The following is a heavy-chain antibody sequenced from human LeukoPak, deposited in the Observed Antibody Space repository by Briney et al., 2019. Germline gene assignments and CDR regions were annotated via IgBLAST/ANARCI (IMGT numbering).Heavy chain of an antibody. CDR2: IYYSGST. J-gene: IGHJ4*02. D-gene: IGHD3-9*01. CDR1: GGSISGSSYY. Sequence: PSETLSLTCTVSGGSISGSSYYWGWIRQPPGKGLEWIGSIYYSGSTYYNPSLKSRVTISVDTSKNQFSLKLNSVTATDTAVYYCARGRYCERATCYYDYWGQGALVTVSS. CDR3: ARGRYCERATCYYDY. V-gene: IGHV4-39*02.